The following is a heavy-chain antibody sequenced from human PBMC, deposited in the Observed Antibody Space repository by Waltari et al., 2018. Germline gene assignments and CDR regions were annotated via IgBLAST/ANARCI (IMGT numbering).Heavy chain of an antibody. CDR2: IIPIFGTA. CDR1: GSHFSSYA. D-gene: IGHD6-19*01. V-gene: IGHV1-69*13. Sequence: QVQLVQSGAEVKKPGSSVKVSCKASGSHFSSYAIDWVRPAHGQGLEWMGGIIPIFGTANYAQKFQGRVTITADESTSTAYMELSSLRSEDTAVYYCALKGEAVAGTAFDIWGQGTMVTVSS. CDR3: ALKGEAVAGTAFDI. J-gene: IGHJ3*02.